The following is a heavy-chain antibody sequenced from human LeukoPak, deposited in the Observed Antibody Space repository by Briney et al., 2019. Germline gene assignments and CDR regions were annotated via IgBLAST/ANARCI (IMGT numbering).Heavy chain of an antibody. CDR3: ARDDSYGLDY. D-gene: IGHD5-18*01. Sequence: PGGSLRLSCAASGFTFSNYEMNWVRQVPGKGLEWVSYISSSGSTIYYADSVKGRFTISRDNAKNSLYLQMNSLRAEDTAVYYCARDDSYGLDYWGQGTRVTVSS. CDR2: ISSSGSTI. CDR1: GFTFSNYE. J-gene: IGHJ4*02. V-gene: IGHV3-48*03.